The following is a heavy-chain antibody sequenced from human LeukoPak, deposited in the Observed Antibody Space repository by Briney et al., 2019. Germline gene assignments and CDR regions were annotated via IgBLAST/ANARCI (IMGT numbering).Heavy chain of an antibody. D-gene: IGHD4-17*01. J-gene: IGHJ6*03. CDR3: ARATGTLRVSNFRAGREHFYYSMDL. Sequence: GWSVRLSCAASGFTFSSFWMTWVRQAPGKGLEWLAYVKLVEYELSHGASVKGRFTISRDNVNYLLFLTMTRLRGEDTALYYCARATGTLRVSNFRAGREHFYYSMDLWGKGTAVTASS. CDR2: VKLVEYEL. CDR1: GFTFSSFW. V-gene: IGHV3-7*01.